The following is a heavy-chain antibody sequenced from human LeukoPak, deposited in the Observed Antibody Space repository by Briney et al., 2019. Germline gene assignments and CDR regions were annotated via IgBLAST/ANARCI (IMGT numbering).Heavy chain of an antibody. CDR3: ARGKRYLDPRLFDY. J-gene: IGHJ4*02. D-gene: IGHD3-9*01. CDR1: GFTFSSYA. Sequence: GGSLRLSCAASGFTFSSYAMSWVRQAPGKGLEWVSYISRSGSTIYYADSVKGRFTISRDNAKNSLYLQMNSLRAEDTAVYYCARGKRYLDPRLFDYWGQGTLVTVSS. V-gene: IGHV3-48*04. CDR2: ISRSGSTI.